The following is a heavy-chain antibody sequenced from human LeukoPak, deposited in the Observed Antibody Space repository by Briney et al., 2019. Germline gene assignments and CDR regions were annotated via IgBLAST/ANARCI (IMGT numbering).Heavy chain of an antibody. CDR2: TYTSGST. Sequence: PSETLSLTCTVSGGSISFYYCSWVRQPAGKGLEWVGRTYTSGSTNYNPSLKSRVTMSVDTSKNHFSLKLTSVTAADTAVYYCARGYSSTSSTPDYWGQGTLVTVSS. J-gene: IGHJ4*02. CDR3: ARGYSSTSSTPDY. V-gene: IGHV4-4*07. CDR1: GGSISFYY. D-gene: IGHD6-6*01.